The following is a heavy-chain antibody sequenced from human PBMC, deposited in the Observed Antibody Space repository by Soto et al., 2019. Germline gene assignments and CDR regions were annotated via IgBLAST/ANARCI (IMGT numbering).Heavy chain of an antibody. D-gene: IGHD6-19*01. V-gene: IGHV4-61*01. CDR3: AREVSSGWYALDY. CDR2: IYYSGST. Sequence: SETLSLTCTVPGGSVSSGSYYWSWIRQPPGKGLEWIGYIYYSGSTNYNPSLKSRVTISVDTSKNQFSLKLSSVTAADTAVYYCAREVSSGWYALDYWGQGTLVTVSS. J-gene: IGHJ4*02. CDR1: GGSVSSGSYY.